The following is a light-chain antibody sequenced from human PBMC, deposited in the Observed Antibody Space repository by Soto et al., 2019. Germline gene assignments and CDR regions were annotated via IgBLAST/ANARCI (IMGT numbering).Light chain of an antibody. CDR2: GNS. CDR3: QSYDSSLTGYVV. J-gene: IGLJ2*01. CDR1: RSNIGAGYD. V-gene: IGLV1-40*01. Sequence: QSVLTQPPSMSGAPGQRVTISCTGSRSNIGAGYDVHWYQHLPGTAPKLLIYGNSNRPSGVPNRFSGSKSGASASLAITGLHAEDAADYYCQSYDSSLTGYVVFGGGTKLTVL.